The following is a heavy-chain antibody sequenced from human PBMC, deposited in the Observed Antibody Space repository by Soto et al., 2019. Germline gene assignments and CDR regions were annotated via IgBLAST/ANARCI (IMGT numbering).Heavy chain of an antibody. V-gene: IGHV4-34*01. J-gene: IGHJ5*02. Sequence: SETLSLTCAVYGGSFSGYYWSWIRQPPGKGLEWIGELNHSGSTNYNPSLKSRVTISVDTSKNQFSLKLSSVTAADTAVYYCARGEFGMVNWFDPWGQG. CDR2: LNHSGST. D-gene: IGHD3-10*01. CDR3: ARGEFGMVNWFDP. CDR1: GGSFSGYY.